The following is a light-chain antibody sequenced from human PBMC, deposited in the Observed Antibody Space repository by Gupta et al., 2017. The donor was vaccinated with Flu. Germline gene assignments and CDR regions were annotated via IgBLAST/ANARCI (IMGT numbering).Light chain of an antibody. V-gene: IGLV3-19*01. J-gene: IGLJ1*01. CDR2: GNN. Sequence: SELTQDPAVSVALGQTVRVTCQGDTLRDNYAVWYQVKPGQAPLLIIYGNNKRPSGIPDRFSVSTSGDTSSLTIGGAQAEDEADYICNCRDSSGSHHVFGTGTMVTVL. CDR1: TLRDNY. CDR3: NCRDSSGSHHV.